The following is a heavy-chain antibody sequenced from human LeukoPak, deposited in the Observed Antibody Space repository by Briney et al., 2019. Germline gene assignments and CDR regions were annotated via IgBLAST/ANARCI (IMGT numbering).Heavy chain of an antibody. J-gene: IGHJ5*02. CDR1: GVSISSGGYY. V-gene: IGHV4-31*03. Sequence: PSETLSLTCTVSGVSISSGGYYWSWIRQHPGKGLEWIGYIYYGGSTYFNPSLKSRVIISVDTAKNQFSLKLSSVTAAETAMYYCARAYYYGSGSYNWKRVPNWFAPWGQGTLVTVSS. CDR3: ARAYYYGSGSYNWKRVPNWFAP. D-gene: IGHD3-10*01. CDR2: IYYGGST.